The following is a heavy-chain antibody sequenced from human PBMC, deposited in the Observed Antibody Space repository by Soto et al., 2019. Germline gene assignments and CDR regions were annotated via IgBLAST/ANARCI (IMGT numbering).Heavy chain of an antibody. D-gene: IGHD1-26*01. V-gene: IGHV3-23*01. J-gene: IGHJ4*02. CDR2: ISGSAGSR. CDR1: GFIFRNYA. Sequence: EVQLLESGGGLVQPGGSLRLSCAASGFIFRNYAMSWVRQAPGKGLEWVSAISGSAGSRYYADYVKGRFTISRHNTNNTPTVQMKSLKAVDTTVNYCAEDAFSYCQPDFWGQATQVADSS. CDR3: AEDAFSYCQPDF.